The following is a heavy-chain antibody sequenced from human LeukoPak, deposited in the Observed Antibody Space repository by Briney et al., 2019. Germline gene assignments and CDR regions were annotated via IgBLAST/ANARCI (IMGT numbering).Heavy chain of an antibody. D-gene: IGHD6-13*01. J-gene: IGHJ6*03. CDR3: AKEGQQQITYYYYYYMNV. CDR2: ISGSGGST. Sequence: LPGGSLRLSCAASGFTFSSYAMSWARQAPGKGLEWVSAISGSGGSTYYADSVKGRFTISRDNSKNTLYLQMNSLRAEDTAVYYCAKEGQQQITYYYYYYMNVWGKGTTVTVSS. CDR1: GFTFSSYA. V-gene: IGHV3-23*01.